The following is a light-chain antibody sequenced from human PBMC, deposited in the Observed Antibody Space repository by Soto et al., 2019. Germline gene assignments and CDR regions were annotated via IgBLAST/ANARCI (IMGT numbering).Light chain of an antibody. J-gene: IGLJ2*01. CDR2: RND. Sequence: QSVLTQSPSASGSSGQKVSISCSGSSSNIGSNTANWYQLLPGTAPRLLIYRNDQRPSAVPCRFSGSKSGTQASLTISGLQSEDEVDYDCATWEGNLNKVIFAWGTKLTVL. CDR3: ATWEGNLNKVI. CDR1: SSNIGSNT. V-gene: IGLV1-44*01.